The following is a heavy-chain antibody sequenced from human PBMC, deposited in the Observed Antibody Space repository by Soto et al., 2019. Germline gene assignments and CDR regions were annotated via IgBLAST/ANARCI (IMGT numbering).Heavy chain of an antibody. CDR3: ARTSGYSSTDNWFDP. V-gene: IGHV1-18*01. Sequence: QVRLVQSGAEVKKPGASVKVSCRASGYTFTSYGISWVRQSPGQGLEGMGRISAYNGNTNNAQKFQGRVAVTTDTSTSTAYMELMNLRSDATAVYYCARTSGYSSTDNWFDPWGQGTLVTVSS. CDR1: GYTFTSYG. D-gene: IGHD6-13*01. CDR2: ISAYNGNT. J-gene: IGHJ5*02.